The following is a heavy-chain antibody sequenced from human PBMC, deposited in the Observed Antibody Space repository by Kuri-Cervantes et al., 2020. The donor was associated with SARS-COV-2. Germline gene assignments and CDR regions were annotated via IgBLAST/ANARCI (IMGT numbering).Heavy chain of an antibody. V-gene: IGHV4-34*01. D-gene: IGHD6-6*01. CDR1: GGSFSGYQ. Sequence: SQTLSLTCAVYGGSFSGYQWSWIRQTPGMGLEWIGQINDSGATKYNPSLKSRVTVSMDKSKNQFSLKLGSVTAADTAIYYCARGVPGYWGQGSLVTVSS. CDR3: ARGVPGY. CDR2: INDSGAT. J-gene: IGHJ4*02.